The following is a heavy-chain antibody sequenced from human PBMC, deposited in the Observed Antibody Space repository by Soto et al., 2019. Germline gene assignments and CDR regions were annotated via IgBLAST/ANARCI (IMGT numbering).Heavy chain of an antibody. Sequence: SGPTLVKPTQTLTLTCTFSGFSLSISGVGVGWIRQPPGKALEWLALIYWNDDKRYSPYLKSRLTITKDTSKNQVVLTMTNMDPVDTATYYCARRGSGSSFNYWGQGTLVTVSS. V-gene: IGHV2-5*01. D-gene: IGHD1-26*01. J-gene: IGHJ4*02. CDR3: ARRGSGSSFNY. CDR1: GFSLSISGVG. CDR2: IYWNDDK.